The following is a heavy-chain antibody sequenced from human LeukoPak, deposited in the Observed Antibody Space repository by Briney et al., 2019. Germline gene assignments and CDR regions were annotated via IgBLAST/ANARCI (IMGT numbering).Heavy chain of an antibody. CDR2: ISGSGGST. D-gene: IGHD3-10*01. J-gene: IGHJ3*02. CDR3: AKDMYYYGSGSHYPPQLLDAFEI. V-gene: IGHV3-23*01. Sequence: GGSLRLSCAASGSTFSSYAMSWVRQAPGKGLEWVSAISGSGGSTYYADSVKGRFTISRDNSKNTLYLQMNSLRAEDTAVYYCAKDMYYYGSGSHYPPQLLDAFEIWGQGTMVTVSS. CDR1: GSTFSSYA.